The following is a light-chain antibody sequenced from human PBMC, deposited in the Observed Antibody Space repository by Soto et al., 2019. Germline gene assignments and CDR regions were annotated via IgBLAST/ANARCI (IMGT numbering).Light chain of an antibody. CDR1: SSDVGGYNY. V-gene: IGLV2-14*01. J-gene: IGLJ1*01. Sequence: QSALTQPASVSGSPGQSITISCTGTSSDVGGYNYVSWYQQHPGKAPKLMIYEVSNRPSGVSNRFSGSKSVNTGSLTISGLQAEDEADYYCSSYTSSSTLLFGTGTKLTVL. CDR2: EVS. CDR3: SSYTSSSTLL.